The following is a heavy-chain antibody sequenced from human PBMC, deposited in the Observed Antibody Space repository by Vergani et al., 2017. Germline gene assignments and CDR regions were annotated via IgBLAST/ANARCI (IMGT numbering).Heavy chain of an antibody. V-gene: IGHV4-4*07. D-gene: IGHD2-2*02. Sequence: QVQLQESGPGLVKPSETLSLTCTVSGGSISSYYWSWIRQPAGKGLEWIGRIYTSGSTNYNPSLKSRVTMSVDTSKNQFSLKLSSVTAADTAVYYCARDLVVTVVAPXAIPAYYYYYYMDVWGKGTTVTVSS. CDR2: IYTSGST. CDR3: ARDLVVTVVAPXAIPAYYYYYYMDV. CDR1: GGSISSYY. J-gene: IGHJ6*03.